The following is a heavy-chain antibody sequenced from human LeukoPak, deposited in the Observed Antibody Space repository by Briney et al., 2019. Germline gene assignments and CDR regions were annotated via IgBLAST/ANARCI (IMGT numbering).Heavy chain of an antibody. Sequence: GGSLRLSCAASGFTFSSYEMHWVRQAPGKGLEWVSDISSSGSTIHYADSVKGRFSISRDNTENSLYLQMNSLRAEDTAVYYCARAQLWLQSWSDYWGQGTLVTVSS. V-gene: IGHV3-48*03. D-gene: IGHD5-18*01. J-gene: IGHJ4*02. CDR3: ARAQLWLQSWSDY. CDR2: ISSSGSTI. CDR1: GFTFSSYE.